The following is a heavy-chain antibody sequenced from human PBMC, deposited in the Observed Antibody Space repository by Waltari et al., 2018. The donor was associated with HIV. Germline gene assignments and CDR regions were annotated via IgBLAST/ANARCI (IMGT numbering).Heavy chain of an antibody. V-gene: IGHV4-59*01. J-gene: IGHJ6*02. Sequence: QVQLQESGPGLVKPSETLSLTCTVSGGSISSYYWSWIRQPPGKGLEWIGYIYYSGSPNYNPSLKSRVTISVDTSKNQFSLKLSSVTAADTAVYYCARDKLPATNPGYYYGMDVWGQGTTVTVSS. D-gene: IGHD5-12*01. CDR1: GGSISSYY. CDR3: ARDKLPATNPGYYYGMDV. CDR2: IYYSGSP.